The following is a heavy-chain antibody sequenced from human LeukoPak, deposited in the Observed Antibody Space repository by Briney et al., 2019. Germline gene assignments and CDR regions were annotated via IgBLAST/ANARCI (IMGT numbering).Heavy chain of an antibody. Sequence: KPSETLSLTCTVSGDSISSGDYYWSWIRQPAGKGLEWIGRISSSGSTNYNPSLKSRVTISVDTSKNQFSLKLSSVTAADTAVYFCARYSSSWYLDWFDPWGQGTLVTVSS. D-gene: IGHD6-13*01. CDR1: GDSISSGDYY. CDR2: ISSSGST. V-gene: IGHV4-61*02. CDR3: ARYSSSWYLDWFDP. J-gene: IGHJ5*02.